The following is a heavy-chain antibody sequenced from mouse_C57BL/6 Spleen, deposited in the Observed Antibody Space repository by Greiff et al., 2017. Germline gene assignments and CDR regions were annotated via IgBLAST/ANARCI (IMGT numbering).Heavy chain of an antibody. Sequence: VQLQQPGAELVKPGASVKLSCKASGYTFTSYWMHWVKQRPGQGLEWIGMIHPNSGSTKYNEKFKSKATLTVDKSSSTAYMQLSSLTSEDSAVYYCARESNYFDYWGQGTTLTVSS. D-gene: IGHD5-1*01. V-gene: IGHV1-64*01. J-gene: IGHJ2*01. CDR1: GYTFTSYW. CDR2: IHPNSGST. CDR3: ARESNYFDY.